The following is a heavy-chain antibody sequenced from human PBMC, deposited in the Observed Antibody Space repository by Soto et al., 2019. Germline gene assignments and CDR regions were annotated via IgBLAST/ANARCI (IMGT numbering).Heavy chain of an antibody. CDR3: ARTDFAYYYYYYGMDV. J-gene: IGHJ6*02. V-gene: IGHV1-18*04. CDR2: ISAYNGNT. CDR1: GYTYTNFG. Sequence: QVHLSQSGPEVKKPRASVKVSCKSSGYTYTNFGLSWVRQAPGQGLEWMGWISAYNGNTHYAQKFQGRVTLTIDTSTTTGYMELSSLRSEDTAVYYCARTDFAYYYYYYGMDVWGQGTTVTVSS.